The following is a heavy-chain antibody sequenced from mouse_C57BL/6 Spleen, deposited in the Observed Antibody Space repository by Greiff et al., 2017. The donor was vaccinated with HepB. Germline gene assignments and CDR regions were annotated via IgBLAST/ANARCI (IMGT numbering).Heavy chain of an antibody. D-gene: IGHD2-4*01. CDR3: ARSDDYDDGFAY. Sequence: VQLQQSGAELVMPGASVKLSCKASGYTFTSYWMHWVKQRPGQGLEWIGEIDPSDSYTNYNQKFKGKSTLTVDKSSSTAYMQLSSLTSEDSAVYYCARSDDYDDGFAYWGQGTLVTVSA. V-gene: IGHV1-69*01. CDR2: IDPSDSYT. J-gene: IGHJ3*01. CDR1: GYTFTSYW.